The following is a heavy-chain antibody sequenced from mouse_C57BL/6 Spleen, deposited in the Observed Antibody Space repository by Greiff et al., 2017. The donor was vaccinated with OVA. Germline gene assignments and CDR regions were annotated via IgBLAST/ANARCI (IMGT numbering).Heavy chain of an antibody. Sequence: DVQLVESGGGLVKPGGSLKLSCAASGFTFSDYGMHWVRQAPEKGLEWVAYISSGSSTIYYADTVKGRFTISRANAKNTLFLQMTSLRSEDTAMYYCARQGYDYDGYWYFDVWGTGTTVTVSS. V-gene: IGHV5-17*01. J-gene: IGHJ1*03. D-gene: IGHD2-4*01. CDR1: GFTFSDYG. CDR2: ISSGSSTI. CDR3: ARQGYDYDGYWYFDV.